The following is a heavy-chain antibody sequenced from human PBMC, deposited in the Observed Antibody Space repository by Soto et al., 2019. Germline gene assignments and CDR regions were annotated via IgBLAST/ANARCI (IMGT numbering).Heavy chain of an antibody. CDR1: GFTVSSNY. J-gene: IGHJ4*02. CDR3: ARGGSSGWYNFDY. CDR2: IYTGGST. Sequence: EVQLVESGGGLVQPGGSLSLSCAVSGFTVSSNYMSWVRQAPGKGLEWVSLIYTGGSTYFADSVKGRFSISRDNSKNTLYLQMNSLRAEDTAVYYCARGGSSGWYNFDYWGQGTLVTVSS. D-gene: IGHD6-19*01. V-gene: IGHV3-66*01.